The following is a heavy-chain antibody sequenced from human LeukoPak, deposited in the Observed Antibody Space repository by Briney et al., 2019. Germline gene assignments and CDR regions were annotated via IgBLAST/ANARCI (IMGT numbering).Heavy chain of an antibody. CDR1: GYTFTGYY. J-gene: IGHJ4*02. CDR2: INPNSGGT. CDR3: ARSATGAYDFWSGYYDFDY. Sequence: ASVKVSCKASGYTFTGYYMHWVRQAPGQGLEWMGWINPNSGGTNYAQKFQGRVTMTRDTSISTAYMELSRLRSDDTAVYYCARSATGAYDFWSGYYDFDYWGQGTLVTVSS. D-gene: IGHD3-3*01. V-gene: IGHV1-2*02.